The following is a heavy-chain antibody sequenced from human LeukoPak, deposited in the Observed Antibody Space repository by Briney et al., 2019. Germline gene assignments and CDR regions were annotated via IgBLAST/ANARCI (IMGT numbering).Heavy chain of an antibody. J-gene: IGHJ4*02. Sequence: GASVKVSCKXSGYTFTSDDINWVRQATGQGLEWMGWMNPNSGNTGYAQKFQGRVTMTRNTSISTAYMELSSLRSEDTAVYYCARGTTRRKGDYVVYWGQGTLVTVSS. D-gene: IGHD1-1*01. V-gene: IGHV1-8*01. CDR3: ARGTTRRKGDYVVY. CDR2: MNPNSGNT. CDR1: GYTFTSDD.